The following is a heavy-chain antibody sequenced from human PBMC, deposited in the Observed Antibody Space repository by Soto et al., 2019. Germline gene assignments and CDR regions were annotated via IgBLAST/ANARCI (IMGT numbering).Heavy chain of an antibody. D-gene: IGHD2-15*01. J-gene: IGHJ5*02. Sequence: QVPLVQPGAEVKKPGASLKVSCKASGYTFTSSAMHWVRQAPRQRLVWMGWINAGNGNTKYSHKFQGRVTITSDTAASEAYMELSSLRSEDTAVYDCAVVVAATNWFDPWGEGTLVVVAS. CDR2: INAGNGNT. CDR3: AVVVAATNWFDP. V-gene: IGHV1-3*01. CDR1: GYTFTSSA.